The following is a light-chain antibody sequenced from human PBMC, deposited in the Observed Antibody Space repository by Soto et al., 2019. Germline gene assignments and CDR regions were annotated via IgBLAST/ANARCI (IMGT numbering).Light chain of an antibody. Sequence: QSVLTQPASVSGSPGQSITISCTGTSSDVGGYNYVSWYQQHPGKAPKLMIYDVSNRPSGVSNRFSGSKSGNTASLTISGLQAEDEADYYCSSYTSSSIVVFGRGTKLTVL. J-gene: IGLJ2*01. CDR1: SSDVGGYNY. V-gene: IGLV2-14*01. CDR3: SSYTSSSIVV. CDR2: DVS.